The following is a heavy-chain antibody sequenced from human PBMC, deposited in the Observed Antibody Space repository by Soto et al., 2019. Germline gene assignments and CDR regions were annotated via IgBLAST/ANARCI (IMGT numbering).Heavy chain of an antibody. Sequence: GGSLRLSCEASGFTFSKFGIHWVRQAPGKGLEWVAVVSYDGSFKYYADSVKGRFTISRDNSKNTLYLQMNSLRHEDTALYYCAKDSDQLLFDYYYYGMDVWGQGTTVTVSS. CDR1: GFTFSKFG. CDR3: AKDSDQLLFDYYYYGMDV. D-gene: IGHD2-2*01. J-gene: IGHJ6*02. V-gene: IGHV3-30*18. CDR2: VSYDGSFK.